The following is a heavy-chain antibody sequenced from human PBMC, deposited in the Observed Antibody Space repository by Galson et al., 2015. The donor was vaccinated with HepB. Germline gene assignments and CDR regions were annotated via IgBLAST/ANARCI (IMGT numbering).Heavy chain of an antibody. J-gene: IGHJ6*03. V-gene: IGHV1-46*01. CDR2: INPSGGST. D-gene: IGHD3-3*01. CDR3: AREGFWPLGAPRYYYHMDV. CDR1: GYTFTSYY. Sequence: SVKVSCKASGYTFTSYYMHWVRQAPGQGLEWMGIINPSGGSTSYAQKFQGRVTMTRDTSTSTVYMELSSLRSEDTAVYYCAREGFWPLGAPRYYYHMDVWGKGTTVTVSS.